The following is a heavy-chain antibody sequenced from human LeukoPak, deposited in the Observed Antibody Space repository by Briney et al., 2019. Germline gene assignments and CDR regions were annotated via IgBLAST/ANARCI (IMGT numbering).Heavy chain of an antibody. D-gene: IGHD1-26*01. Sequence: ASVKVSCKSSGYXFIDYSIHWVRQAPGQGLEWMGWINPNTGGTNYAQNFQGRVSMTRDTSINTAYMELTSLRSDDTAVYYCSSYPGVGFNYWGQGTLVTVSS. CDR1: GYXFIDYS. CDR3: SSYPGVGFNY. V-gene: IGHV1-2*02. J-gene: IGHJ4*02. CDR2: INPNTGGT.